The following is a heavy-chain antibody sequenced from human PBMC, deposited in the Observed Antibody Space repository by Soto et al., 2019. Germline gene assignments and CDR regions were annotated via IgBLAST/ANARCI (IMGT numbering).Heavy chain of an antibody. V-gene: IGHV3-9*01. J-gene: IGHJ4*02. CDR2: ISWNSGSI. CDR3: AKDFTPDGYWDFDY. Sequence: GGSLRLSCAASGFTFDDYAMHWVRQAPGKGLEWVSGISWNSGSIGYADSVKGRFTISRDNAKNTLYLQMNNLRAEDTAVYYCAKDFTPDGYWDFDYWGQGTLVTVSS. D-gene: IGHD4-17*01. CDR1: GFTFDDYA.